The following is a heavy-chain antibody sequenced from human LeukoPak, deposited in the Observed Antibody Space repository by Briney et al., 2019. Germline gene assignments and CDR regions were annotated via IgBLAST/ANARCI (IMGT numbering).Heavy chain of an antibody. CDR3: ARGGNYYDTSGYYSDY. CDR2: INPSGGST. D-gene: IGHD3-22*01. J-gene: IGHJ4*02. CDR1: GYTFTSYY. Sequence: ASVKVSCKASGYTFTSYYMHWVRQAPGQGLEWMGIINPSGGSTNYAQNFQGRVTMIRDTSTSTVYMELSSLRSEDTAVYYCARGGNYYDTSGYYSDYWGQGTLVTVSS. V-gene: IGHV1-46*01.